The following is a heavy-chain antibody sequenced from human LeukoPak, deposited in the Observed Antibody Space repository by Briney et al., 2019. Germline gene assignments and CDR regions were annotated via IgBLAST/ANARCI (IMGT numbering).Heavy chain of an antibody. J-gene: IGHJ4*02. CDR2: ISDSGGIT. CDR3: ARRSGPTSGYFDY. CDR1: GFTFSSYA. V-gene: IGHV3-23*01. D-gene: IGHD3-3*01. Sequence: GGSLRLSCAASGFTFSSYAMHWVRQAPGKGLEWVSTISDSGGITYYADSVKGRFTISRDNSKNTLYLQMNSLRAEDTAVYYCARRSGPTSGYFDYWGQGTLVTVSS.